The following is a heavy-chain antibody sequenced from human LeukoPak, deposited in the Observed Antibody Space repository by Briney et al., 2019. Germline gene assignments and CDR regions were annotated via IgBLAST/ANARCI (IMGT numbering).Heavy chain of an antibody. V-gene: IGHV4-59*01. Sequence: GSLRLSCAASGFTFSNAWMSWVRQAPGKGLEWVGYIYHSGSTNYNPSLKSRVTISVDTSKSQFSLKVSSVTAADTAVYYCARVYCRSTSCYIGYWGQGTLVTVSS. CDR2: IYHSGST. CDR3: ARVYCRSTSCYIGY. CDR1: GFTFSNAW. D-gene: IGHD2-2*02. J-gene: IGHJ4*02.